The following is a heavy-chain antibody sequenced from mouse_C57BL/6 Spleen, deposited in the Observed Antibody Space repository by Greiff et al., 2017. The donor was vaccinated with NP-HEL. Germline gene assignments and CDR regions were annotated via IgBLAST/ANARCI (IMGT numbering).Heavy chain of an antibody. CDR1: GYSFTGYY. J-gene: IGHJ2*01. Sequence: EVKLMESGPELVKPGASVKISCKASGYSFTGYYVHWVKQSHGNILDWIGYIYPYNGVSSYNQKFKGKATLTVDKSSSTAYMGLRSLTSEDSAVYYCARTGTYSGSFDYWRQGTTLTVSS. CDR3: ARTGTYSGSFDY. D-gene: IGHD5-1*01. V-gene: IGHV1-31*01. CDR2: IYPYNGVS.